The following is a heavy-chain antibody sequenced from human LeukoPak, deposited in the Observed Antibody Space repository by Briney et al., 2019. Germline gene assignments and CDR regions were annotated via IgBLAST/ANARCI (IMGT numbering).Heavy chain of an antibody. CDR3: ARAGELWPTWDY. J-gene: IGHJ4*02. D-gene: IGHD3-16*01. V-gene: IGHV1-2*02. CDR2: INPNSGGT. CDR1: GYTSTGYY. Sequence: ASVKVSCKASGYTSTGYYMHWVRQAPGQGLEWMGWINPNSGGTNYAQKFQGRVTMTRDTSISTAYMELSRLRSDDTAVYYCARAGELWPTWDYWGQGTLVTVSS.